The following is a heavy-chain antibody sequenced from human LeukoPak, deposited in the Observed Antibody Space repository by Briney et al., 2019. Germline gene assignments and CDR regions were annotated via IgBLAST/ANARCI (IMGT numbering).Heavy chain of an antibody. CDR3: AKARGKILEYSSSGVFDY. D-gene: IGHD6-6*01. V-gene: IGHV3-23*01. Sequence: GGSLRLSCAASGFTFSSYAISWVRQAPGKGLEWVSAISGSGGSTYYADSVKGWFTISRDNSKNTLYLQMNSLRAEDTAVYYCAKARGKILEYSSSGVFDYWGQGTLVTVSS. CDR1: GFTFSSYA. J-gene: IGHJ4*02. CDR2: ISGSGGST.